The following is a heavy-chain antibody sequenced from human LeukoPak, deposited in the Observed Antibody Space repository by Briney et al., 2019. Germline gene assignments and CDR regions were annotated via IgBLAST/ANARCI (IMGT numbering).Heavy chain of an antibody. J-gene: IGHJ4*02. V-gene: IGHV1-69*01. CDR3: ARGDGYSSSWYRPGAYYFDY. CDR2: IIPIFGTA. CDR1: GGTFSSYA. D-gene: IGHD6-13*01. Sequence: SVKVSCKASGGTFSSYAISWVRQAPGQGLEWMGGIIPIFGTANYAQKFQGRVTITADESSSTAYMELSSLRSEDTAVYYCARGDGYSSSWYRPGAYYFDYWGQGTLVTVSS.